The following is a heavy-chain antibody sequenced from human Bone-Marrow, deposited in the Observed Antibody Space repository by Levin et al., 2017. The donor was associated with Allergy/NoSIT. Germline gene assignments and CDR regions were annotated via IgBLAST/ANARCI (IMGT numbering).Heavy chain of an antibody. J-gene: IGHJ3*02. Sequence: PSETLSLTCTVSGGSISSYYWSWIRQPPGKGLEWIGYIYYSGSTNYNPSLKSRVTISVDTSKNQFSLKLSSVTAADTAVYYCARVGNWGGLRDAFDIWGQGTMVTVSS. V-gene: IGHV4-59*01. CDR2: IYYSGST. D-gene: IGHD7-27*01. CDR1: GGSISSYY. CDR3: ARVGNWGGLRDAFDI.